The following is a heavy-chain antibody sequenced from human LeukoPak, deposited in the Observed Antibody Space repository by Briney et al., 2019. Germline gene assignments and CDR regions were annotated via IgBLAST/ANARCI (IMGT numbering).Heavy chain of an antibody. D-gene: IGHD5-18*01. CDR3: ARIRYSYYYYYGMDV. V-gene: IGHV4-30-4*01. CDR1: GGSISSGDYY. Sequence: SETLSLTCTVSGGSISSGDYYWSWIRHPAGKGLEWTGYIYYSGSTYYNPSLKSRVTISVDTSKNQFSLKLSSVTAADTAVYYCARIRYSYYYYYGMDVWGQGTTVTVSS. J-gene: IGHJ6*02. CDR2: IYYSGST.